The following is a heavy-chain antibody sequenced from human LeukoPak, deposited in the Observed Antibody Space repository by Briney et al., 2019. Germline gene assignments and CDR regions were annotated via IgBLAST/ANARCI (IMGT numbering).Heavy chain of an antibody. V-gene: IGHV4-39*01. CDR1: GGSISSSSYY. J-gene: IGHJ6*02. Sequence: PSETLSLTCTVSGGSISSSSYYWGWIRQPPGKGLEWIGSIYYSGSTYYNPSLKSRVTISVDTSKNQFSLKLSSVTAADTAVYYCARHLNTNKQKFPAHMDVWGQGTTVTVSS. D-gene: IGHD1-1*01. CDR3: ARHLNTNKQKFPAHMDV. CDR2: IYYSGST.